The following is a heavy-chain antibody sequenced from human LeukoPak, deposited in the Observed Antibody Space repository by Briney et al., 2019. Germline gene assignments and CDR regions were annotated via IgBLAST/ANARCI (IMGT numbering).Heavy chain of an antibody. CDR1: GGSISSSNW. D-gene: IGHD6-6*01. CDR3: ARFMSSYSSSSADY. J-gene: IGHJ4*02. Sequence: PSETLSLTCAVSGGSISSSNWWSWVRQPPGKGLEWIGEIYHSGSTNYNPSLKSRVTISVDKSKNQFSLKLSSVTAADTAVYYCARFMSSYSSSSADYWGQGTLVTVSS. CDR2: IYHSGST. V-gene: IGHV4-4*02.